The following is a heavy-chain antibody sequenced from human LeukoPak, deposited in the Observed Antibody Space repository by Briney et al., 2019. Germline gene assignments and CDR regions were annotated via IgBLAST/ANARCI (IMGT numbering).Heavy chain of an antibody. CDR3: AKDYYDSSGYPRAAFDI. D-gene: IGHD3-22*01. Sequence: GGSLRLSCAASGFTFSSYAMSWIRQAPGKGLEWVSAISGSGGSTYYADSVKGRFTISRDNSKNTLYLQMNSLRAEDTAVYYCAKDYYDSSGYPRAAFDIWGQGTMVTVSS. CDR1: GFTFSSYA. J-gene: IGHJ3*02. V-gene: IGHV3-23*01. CDR2: ISGSGGST.